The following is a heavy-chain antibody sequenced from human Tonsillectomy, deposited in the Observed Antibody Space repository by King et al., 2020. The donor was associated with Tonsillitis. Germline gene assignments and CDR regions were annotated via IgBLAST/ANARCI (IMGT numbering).Heavy chain of an antibody. D-gene: IGHD2-8*02. CDR3: ARHPIWWSDRRSVWFDP. CDR2: ILHSGST. V-gene: IGHV4-39*07. CDR1: GDSINTDNYF. J-gene: IGHJ5*02. Sequence: QLQESGPGLVKPSETLSLSCTVSGDSINTDNYFWGWIRQPPGQGLEWIGSILHSGSTYYNPSLKSRVTLSVDTSNNRFSLRVRAVTAADTAVFYCARHPIWWSDRRSVWFDPWGQGTLVTVSS.